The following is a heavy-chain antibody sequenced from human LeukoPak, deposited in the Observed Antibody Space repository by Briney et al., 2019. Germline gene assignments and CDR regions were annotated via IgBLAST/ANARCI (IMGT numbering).Heavy chain of an antibody. V-gene: IGHV1-18*01. D-gene: IGHD6-19*01. CDR3: ARVIRGDSSGWHYYYYGMDV. J-gene: IGHJ6*02. CDR1: GYTFTSCG. CDR2: ISAYNGNT. Sequence: GASVKVSCKASGYTFTSCGISWVRQAPGQGLEWMGWISAYNGNTNYAQKLQGRVTMTTDTSTSTAYMELRSLRSDDTAVYYCARVIRGDSSGWHYYYYGMDVWGQGTTVTVSS.